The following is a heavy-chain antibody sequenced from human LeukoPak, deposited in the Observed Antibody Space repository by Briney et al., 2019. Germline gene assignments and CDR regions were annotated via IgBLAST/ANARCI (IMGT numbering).Heavy chain of an antibody. D-gene: IGHD6-13*01. CDR3: ARESSSSRFDY. CDR1: GFTFSTYG. Sequence: GGSLRLSCAASGFTFSTYGMHWVRQAPGKGLEWVALIWYDGSKKYYADSVKGRFTISRDNSKNTLYLQMDSQRAEDTAVYYCARESSSSRFDYWGQGTLVTVSS. J-gene: IGHJ4*02. CDR2: IWYDGSKK. V-gene: IGHV3-33*01.